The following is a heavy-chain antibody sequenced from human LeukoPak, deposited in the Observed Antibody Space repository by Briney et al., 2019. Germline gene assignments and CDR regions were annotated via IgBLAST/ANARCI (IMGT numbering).Heavy chain of an antibody. V-gene: IGHV1-18*01. J-gene: IGHJ5*02. CDR1: GYTFTSYG. CDR3: ARLDNNYNRGGASEWFDP. D-gene: IGHD4-11*01. Sequence: GASVKVSCKASGYTFTSYGISWVRQAPGQGLEWMGWISTYNGNTNYAQRLQGRVTLTTDTSTNTAYMELRSLRSDDTAVFYCARLDNNYNRGGASEWFDPWGQGTLVTVSS. CDR2: ISTYNGNT.